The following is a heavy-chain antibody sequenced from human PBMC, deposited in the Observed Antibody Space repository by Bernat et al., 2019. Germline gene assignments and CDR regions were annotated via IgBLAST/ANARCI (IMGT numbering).Heavy chain of an antibody. V-gene: IGHV3-13*04. J-gene: IGHJ5*02. CDR1: GFTFSRFN. D-gene: IGHD6-25*01. CDR2: IGVDADT. CDR3: GSGSRFEFLPGPYALFS. Sequence: EVNLVEAGGGLVQPGGCLRLSCAASGFTFSRFNMHWVRQATGKGLEWVSSIGVDADTYYSGSVKGRFIVSSDNAKNALYLEMNNLRVGDTAFYYCGSGSRFEFLPGPYALFSWGQWTQVSVSS.